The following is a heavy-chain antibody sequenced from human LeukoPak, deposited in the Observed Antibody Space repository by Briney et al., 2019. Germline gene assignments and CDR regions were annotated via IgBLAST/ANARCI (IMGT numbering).Heavy chain of an antibody. V-gene: IGHV4-59*01. CDR2: IYYSGNT. Sequence: PSETLSLTCTVSGGSISSYYWSWIRQPPGKGLEWIGYIYYSGNTNYTPSLKSRVTISVDTSKNQFSLKLRSVTAADTAVYYCASGPPTGYSYVYWGQGTLVTVSS. J-gene: IGHJ4*02. CDR1: GGSISSYY. D-gene: IGHD5-18*01. CDR3: ASGPPTGYSYVY.